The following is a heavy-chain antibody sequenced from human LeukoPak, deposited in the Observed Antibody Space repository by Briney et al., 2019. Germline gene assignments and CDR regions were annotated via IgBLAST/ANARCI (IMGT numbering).Heavy chain of an antibody. D-gene: IGHD6-6*01. CDR3: ARGSSNVAARNNWFDP. Sequence: GGSLRLSCAASGFTFSGYDMNWVRQVPGKGLEWVSSISGSSSYIYYADSMKGRFTISRDNGKKSLYLQMNSLRAEDTAVYFCARGSSNVAARNNWFDPWGQGTLVTVSS. J-gene: IGHJ5*02. V-gene: IGHV3-21*01. CDR1: GFTFSGYD. CDR2: ISGSSSYI.